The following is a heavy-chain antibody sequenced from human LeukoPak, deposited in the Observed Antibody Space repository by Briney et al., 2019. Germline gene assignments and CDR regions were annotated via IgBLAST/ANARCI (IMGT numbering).Heavy chain of an antibody. D-gene: IGHD2-8*01. J-gene: IGHJ3*02. CDR2: IKQDGSEK. CDR3: ARRFVRTLAFDI. CDR1: GFTFSSYA. Sequence: GGSLRLSCAASGFTFSSYAMSWVRQAPGKGLEWVANIKQDGSEKYYVDPVKGRFTISRDNAKNSLYLQMNSLRAEDTAVYYCARRFVRTLAFDIWGQGTMVTVSS. V-gene: IGHV3-7*01.